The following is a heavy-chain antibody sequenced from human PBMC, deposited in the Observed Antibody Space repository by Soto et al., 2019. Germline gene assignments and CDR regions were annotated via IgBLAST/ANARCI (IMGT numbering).Heavy chain of an antibody. CDR3: ARDFSHLTNWFDP. J-gene: IGHJ5*02. CDR2: MNPNSGNT. D-gene: IGHD3-3*01. V-gene: IGHV1-8*01. Sequence: ASVKVSCKASGYTFTSYDINWVRQATGQGLEWMGWMNPNSGNTGYAQKFQGRVTMTRNTSISTAYMELSSLRSEDPAVYYCARDFSHLTNWFDPWGQGTLVTVSS. CDR1: GYTFTSYD.